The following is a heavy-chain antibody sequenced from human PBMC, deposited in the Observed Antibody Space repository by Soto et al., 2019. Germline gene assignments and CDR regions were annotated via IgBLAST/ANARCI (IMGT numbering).Heavy chain of an antibody. D-gene: IGHD3-10*01. V-gene: IGHV3-7*01. CDR1: GFTFSNYW. J-gene: IGHJ4*02. CDR2: IKPDGSDK. Sequence: PGGSLSLSCAASGFTFSNYWMSWVRQAPGKGLEWVANIKPDGSDKYYVDSVKGRFTLSRDNTKNSLFLQMNSLRAEDTAVYYCTRAGGSSYFDYWGQGTLVTVSS. CDR3: TRAGGSSYFDY.